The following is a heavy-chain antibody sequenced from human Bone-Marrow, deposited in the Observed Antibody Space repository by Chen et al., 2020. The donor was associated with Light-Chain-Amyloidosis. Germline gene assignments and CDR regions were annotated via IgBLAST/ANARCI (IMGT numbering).Heavy chain of an antibody. J-gene: IGHJ4*02. CDR2: IYPDDYDA. CDR3: ARRRDGYNFDY. CDR1: GYTFPNYW. Sequence: EVQLEQSGPEAKKPGESLKISCKGSGYTFPNYWIGWVRQMPGKGLEWMGVIYPDDYDARYSPSFEGQVTISADKSITTAYLQWRRLKASDTAMYYCARRRDGYNFDYWGQGTLVTVSS. V-gene: IGHV5-51*01. D-gene: IGHD5-12*01.